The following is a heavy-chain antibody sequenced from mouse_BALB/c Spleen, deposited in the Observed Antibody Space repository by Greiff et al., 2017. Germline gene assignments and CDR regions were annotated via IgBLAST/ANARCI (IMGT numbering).Heavy chain of an antibody. J-gene: IGHJ3*01. CDR2: INPSTGYT. V-gene: IGHV1-7*01. CDR3: ARVGGYDPFFAY. D-gene: IGHD2-2*01. CDR1: GYTFTSYW. Sequence: QVHVKQSGAELAKPGASVKMSCKASGYTFTSYWMHWVKQRPGQGLEWIGYINPSTGYTEYNQKFKDKATLTADKSSSTAYMQLSSLTSEDSAVYYCARVGGYDPFFAYWGQGTLVTVSA.